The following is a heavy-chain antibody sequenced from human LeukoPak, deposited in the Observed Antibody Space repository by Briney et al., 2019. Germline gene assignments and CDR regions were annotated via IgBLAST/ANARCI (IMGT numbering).Heavy chain of an antibody. CDR3: ARAVATSWGSAFDI. CDR1: GGSIRSSYYY. CDR2: IYDSGST. J-gene: IGHJ3*02. V-gene: IGHV4-39*01. D-gene: IGHD3-16*01. Sequence: SETLSLTCTVSGGSIRSSYYYWGWIRQPPGKGLEWIGSIYDSGSTYYNPSLKSRVTISVDTSKNQFSLKLSSVTAADTAVYYCARAVATSWGSAFDIWGQGTMVTVSS.